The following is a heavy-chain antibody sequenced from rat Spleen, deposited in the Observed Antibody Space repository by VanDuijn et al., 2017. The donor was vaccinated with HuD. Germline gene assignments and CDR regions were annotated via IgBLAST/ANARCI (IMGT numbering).Heavy chain of an antibody. CDR1: GFRFSSYW. J-gene: IGHJ2*01. CDR2: ISNDGVNT. CDR3: AVAGYGY. Sequence: EVQLVETGGGLVQPGKSLKLSCVASGFRFSSYWMYWVRQAPGKGLEWVSSISNDGVNTYYPDSVKGRFTISRDNAESIVYLQMNSLKSEETATYYCAVAGYGYWGQGVMVTVSS. V-gene: IGHV5-58*01. D-gene: IGHD1-7*01.